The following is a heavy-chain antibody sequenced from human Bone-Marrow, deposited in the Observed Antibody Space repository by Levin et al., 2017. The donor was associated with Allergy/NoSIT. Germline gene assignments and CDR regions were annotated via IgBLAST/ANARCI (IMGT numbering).Heavy chain of an antibody. D-gene: IGHD3-3*01. CDR1: GFTFSSYA. CDR2: ISGSGGSA. CDR3: AKDRRVLSYFDY. V-gene: IGHV3-23*01. J-gene: IGHJ4*02. Sequence: GGSLRLSCAASGFTFSSYAMSWVRQAPGKGLEWVSGISGSGGSAYYADPVKGRFTISRDNSKNTLYLQMNSLRAEDTAVYYCAKDRRVLSYFDYWGQGTLVTVSS.